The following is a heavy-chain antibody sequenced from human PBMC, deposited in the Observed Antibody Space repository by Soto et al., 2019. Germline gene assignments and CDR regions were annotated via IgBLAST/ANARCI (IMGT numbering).Heavy chain of an antibody. J-gene: IGHJ6*02. CDR1: GAPISAFY. D-gene: IGHD3-10*01. V-gene: IGHV4-59*01. CDR3: ARVGSEGGLDI. CDR2: LYYTGTT. Sequence: QMQLQESGPGVVKPSETLSLTCTVSGAPISAFYWTWIRQAPGTGLEWIGYLYYTGTTNYNPSLKSRVAMSSDTSHKHFYLTLTSATAADTAMYFCARVGSEGGLDIWGQGTTVTVSS.